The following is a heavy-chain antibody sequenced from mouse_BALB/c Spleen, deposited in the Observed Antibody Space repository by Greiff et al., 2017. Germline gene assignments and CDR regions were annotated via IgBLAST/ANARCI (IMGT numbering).Heavy chain of an antibody. CDR2: IYPGSGNT. J-gene: IGHJ2*01. CDR1: GYTFTDYY. D-gene: IGHD2-14*01. V-gene: IGHV1-77*01. CDR3: ARSRRYDVLFDY. Sequence: VKLQESGAELARPGASVKLSCKASGYTFTDYYINWVKQRTGQGLEWIGEIYPGSGNTYYNEKFKGKATLTADKSSSTAYMQLSSLTSEDSAVYFCARSRRYDVLFDYWGQGTTLTVSS.